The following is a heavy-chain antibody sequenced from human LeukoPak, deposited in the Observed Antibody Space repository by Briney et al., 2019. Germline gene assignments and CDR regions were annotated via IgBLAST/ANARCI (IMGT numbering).Heavy chain of an antibody. CDR1: GFTFSNYW. J-gene: IGHJ6*02. Sequence: QTGGSLRLSCAASGFTFSNYWMSWVRQAPGKRLEWVANINQDGSEKYYADSVKGRFTISRDNAKNSLYLQMNSLRAEDTAVYYCARGANDFWSGYYTPRMDVWGQGTTVTVSS. V-gene: IGHV3-7*01. CDR3: ARGANDFWSGYYTPRMDV. D-gene: IGHD3-3*01. CDR2: INQDGSEK.